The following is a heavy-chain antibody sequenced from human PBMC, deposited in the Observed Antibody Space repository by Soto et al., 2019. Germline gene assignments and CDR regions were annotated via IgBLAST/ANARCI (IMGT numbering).Heavy chain of an antibody. Sequence: SETLSLTCAVYGRSFSGYYWSWIRPPPGKGLEWIGEINHSGSTNYNPSLKSRVTISVYTSKNQFSLKLSSVTAPDTASYYRSRHGGAYPERVLRYFDWLLCPFDYCGQVTLGTVSS. V-gene: IGHV4-34*01. D-gene: IGHD3-9*01. J-gene: IGHJ4*02. CDR2: INHSGST. CDR3: SRHGGAYPERVLRYFDWLLCPFDY. CDR1: GRSFSGYY.